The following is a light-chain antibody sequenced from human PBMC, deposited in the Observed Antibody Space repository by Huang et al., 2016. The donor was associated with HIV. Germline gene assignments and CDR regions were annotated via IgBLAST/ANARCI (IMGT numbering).Light chain of an antibody. CDR3: QQSHSIPHT. CDR2: GAS. Sequence: DIQMTQSPSSLSASVGDRVTITCRTSDNLANSLNWYQQKSGAAPVLLIYGASNLQTGVSSRFSGGGSWTDFTLTITNLRPEDFATYYCQQSHSIPHTFGQGTRLE. CDR1: DNLANS. V-gene: IGKV1-39*01. J-gene: IGKJ2*01.